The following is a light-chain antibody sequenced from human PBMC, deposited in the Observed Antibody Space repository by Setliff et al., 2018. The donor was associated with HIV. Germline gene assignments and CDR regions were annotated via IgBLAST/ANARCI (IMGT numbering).Light chain of an antibody. CDR2: DVS. J-gene: IGLJ1*01. CDR3: SSYTSSSTYV. Sequence: LTQPASVSGSPGQSITISCTGTSSDVGAYNYVSWYQQHPGKAPKLMIYDVSKRPSGVSNRFSGSKSGNTASMTISGLQAEDEADYYCSSYTSSSTYVFGTGTKVT. CDR1: SSDVGAYNY. V-gene: IGLV2-14*01.